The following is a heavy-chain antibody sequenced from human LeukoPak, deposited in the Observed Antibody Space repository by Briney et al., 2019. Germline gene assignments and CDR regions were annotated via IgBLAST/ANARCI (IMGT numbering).Heavy chain of an antibody. D-gene: IGHD6-19*01. CDR2: MNPNSGNT. Sequence: GASVKVSCKASGYSFISYDINWVRQATGQGLEWMGWMNPNSGNTGYAQKFQGRVTMTRNASISTAYMELSSLRSEDTAVYYCARDDSSGFLIDYWGQGTLVTVSS. CDR3: ARDDSSGFLIDY. V-gene: IGHV1-8*01. CDR1: GYSFISYD. J-gene: IGHJ4*02.